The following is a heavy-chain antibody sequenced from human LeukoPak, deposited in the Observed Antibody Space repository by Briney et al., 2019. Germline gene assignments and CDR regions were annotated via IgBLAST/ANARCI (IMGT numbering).Heavy chain of an antibody. D-gene: IGHD2-15*01. CDR2: IDKKDNLYAT. CDR1: GFTFSGSA. J-gene: IGHJ5*02. Sequence: PGGSLRLSCAASGFTFSGSAVHWVRQSSGKGLEWVGHIDKKDNLYATAYAESVKGRFTISRDDSKDTAFLHMDSLKTEDTALYYCTRDRGTYNWFDPWGQGTLVTVS. V-gene: IGHV3-73*01. CDR3: TRDRGTYNWFDP.